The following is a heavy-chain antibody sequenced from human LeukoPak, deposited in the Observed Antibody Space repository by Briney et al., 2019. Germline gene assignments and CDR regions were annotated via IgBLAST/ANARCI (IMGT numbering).Heavy chain of an antibody. V-gene: IGHV3-53*01. Sequence: GGSLKLSCKASGYDVSSKFMTWVRQAPGKGLEWVSVIYSGGLTFYSDSVQGRFTISRANSKNTVDFHMNDLKADDTAVYYCAKDEAAAGGGIDHWGQGTLGIVSS. CDR3: AKDEAAAGGGIDH. D-gene: IGHD6-13*01. J-gene: IGHJ4*02. CDR2: IYSGGLT. CDR1: GYDVSSKF.